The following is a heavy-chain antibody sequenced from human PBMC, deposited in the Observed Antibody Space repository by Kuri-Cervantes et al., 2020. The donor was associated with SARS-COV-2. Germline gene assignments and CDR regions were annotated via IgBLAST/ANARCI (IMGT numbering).Heavy chain of an antibody. CDR1: GFTFSGYT. CDR2: ISGSGSYI. J-gene: IGHJ6*03. CDR3: ARNIGSGKDIYYYYMDV. Sequence: GESLKISCVGTGFTFSGYTMNWVRQAPGKALQWVSSISGSGSYIYYADSVKGRFTISRDNAKNSLYLQMNSLRAEDTAVYYCARNIGSGKDIYYYYMDVWGKGTTVTVSS. V-gene: IGHV3-21*01. D-gene: IGHD2-15*01.